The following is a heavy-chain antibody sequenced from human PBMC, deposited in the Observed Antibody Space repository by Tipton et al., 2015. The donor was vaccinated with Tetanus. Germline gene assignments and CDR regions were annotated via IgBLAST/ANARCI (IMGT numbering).Heavy chain of an antibody. CDR3: ARGPRCSGGSCYRDDAFDI. CDR1: GYTFTSYG. J-gene: IGHJ3*02. D-gene: IGHD2-15*01. CDR2: INAYNGNT. Sequence: QLVQSGAEVKKPGASVKVSCKASGYTFTSYGISWVRQAPGQGHEWMGWINAYNGNTNYAQKLQGRVTMTTDTSTSTAYMELRSLRSDDTAVYYCARGPRCSGGSCYRDDAFDIWGQGTMVTVSS. V-gene: IGHV1-18*04.